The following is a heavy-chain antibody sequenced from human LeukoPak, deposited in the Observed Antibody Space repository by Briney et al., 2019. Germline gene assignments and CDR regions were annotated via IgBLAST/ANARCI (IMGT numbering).Heavy chain of an antibody. CDR3: ARDGVGYYDSSGPDY. D-gene: IGHD3-22*01. Sequence: PGGSLRLSCAASGFTFSSYGMHWVRQAPGKGLEWVAFIRYDGSNKYYADSVKGRLTISRDNSKNTLYLQMNSLRAEDTAVYYCARDGVGYYDSSGPDYWGQGTLVTVSS. J-gene: IGHJ4*02. V-gene: IGHV3-30*02. CDR2: IRYDGSNK. CDR1: GFTFSSYG.